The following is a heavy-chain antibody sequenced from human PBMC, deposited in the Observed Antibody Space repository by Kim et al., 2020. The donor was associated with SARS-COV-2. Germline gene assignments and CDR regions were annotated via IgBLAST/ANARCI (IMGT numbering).Heavy chain of an antibody. J-gene: IGHJ6*02. CDR3: ARGTRYCSGGSCYPGPGAYYYYGMDV. Sequence: GGSLRLSCAASGFTFSSYDMHWVRQATGKGLEWVSAIGTAGDTYYPGSVKGRFTISRENAKNSLYLQMNSLRAGDTAVYYCARGTRYCSGGSCYPGPGAYYYYGMDVWGQGTTVTVSS. CDR2: IGTAGDT. D-gene: IGHD2-15*01. CDR1: GFTFSSYD. V-gene: IGHV3-13*04.